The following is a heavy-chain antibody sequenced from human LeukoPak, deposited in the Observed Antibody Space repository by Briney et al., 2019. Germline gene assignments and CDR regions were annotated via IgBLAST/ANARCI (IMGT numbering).Heavy chain of an antibody. CDR1: GGSISSSSYY. Sequence: SETLSLTCTVSGGSISSSSYYWGWIRQPPGKGLEWIGSIYYSGSTYYNPSLKSRVTLSVDTSKNQFSLKLSSVTAADTAVYYCAREKSVVTVFDYWGQGTLVTVSS. D-gene: IGHD3-22*01. CDR2: IYYSGST. J-gene: IGHJ4*02. V-gene: IGHV4-39*02. CDR3: AREKSVVTVFDY.